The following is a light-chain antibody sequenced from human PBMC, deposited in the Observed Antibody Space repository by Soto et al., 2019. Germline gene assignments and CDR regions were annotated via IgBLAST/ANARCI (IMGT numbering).Light chain of an antibody. V-gene: IGKV3-20*01. Sequence: EIVLTQSPGTLSLSPGERATLSCRASQSVSSTYLAWYQQKPGQAPRLIIYGASSRATGIPDRFSGSGSGTDFTLTISRLEPEDFAVYYCQKYGSLPPSTFGQGTKVEIK. CDR3: QKYGSLPPST. CDR1: QSVSSTY. J-gene: IGKJ1*01. CDR2: GAS.